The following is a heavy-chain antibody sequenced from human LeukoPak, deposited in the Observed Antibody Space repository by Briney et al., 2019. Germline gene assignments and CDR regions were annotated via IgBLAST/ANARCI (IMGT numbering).Heavy chain of an antibody. CDR2: IKEDGSET. CDR3: ASPPPRGGISLDF. CDR1: GFTFSRFW. V-gene: IGHV3-7*05. J-gene: IGHJ4*02. D-gene: IGHD3-16*01. Sequence: GGSLRLSCTASGFTFSRFWMSWVRQGPGKGLEWVANIKEDGSETYYVDSVKGRFTISRDNAKNSLYLQVNSLRAEDTAVYYCASPPPRGGISLDFWGQGALVTVSS.